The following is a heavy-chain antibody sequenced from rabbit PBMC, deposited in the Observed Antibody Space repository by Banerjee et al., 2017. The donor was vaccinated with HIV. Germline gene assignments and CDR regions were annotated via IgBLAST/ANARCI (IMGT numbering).Heavy chain of an antibody. Sequence: QQLVESGGDLVKPGASLTLTCTASGFSLSSSYNMCWVRQAPGKGLEWIGCINTGSGSTWYASWAKGRFTISKTSSTTVTLQMTSLTAADTATYFCARDVEYASSSGYYGYSYPNFNLWGPGTLVTVS. D-gene: IGHD1-1*01. J-gene: IGHJ4*01. CDR1: GFSLSSSYN. CDR2: INTGSGST. V-gene: IGHV1S40*01. CDR3: ARDVEYASSSGYYGYSYPNFNL.